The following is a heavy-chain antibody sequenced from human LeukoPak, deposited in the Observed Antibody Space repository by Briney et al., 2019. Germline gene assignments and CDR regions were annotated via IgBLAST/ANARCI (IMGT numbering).Heavy chain of an antibody. D-gene: IGHD3-10*01. CDR3: ARDGRGYYGSGHPGGY. CDR2: ISSSSSYI. Sequence: GGSLRLSCAASGFTFSRYSMNWVRQAPGKGLEWVSSISSSSSYIYYADSAKGRFTVSRDNAKNSLYLQMNSLRAEDTAVYYCARDGRGYYGSGHPGGYWGQGTLVTVSS. J-gene: IGHJ4*02. V-gene: IGHV3-21*01. CDR1: GFTFSRYS.